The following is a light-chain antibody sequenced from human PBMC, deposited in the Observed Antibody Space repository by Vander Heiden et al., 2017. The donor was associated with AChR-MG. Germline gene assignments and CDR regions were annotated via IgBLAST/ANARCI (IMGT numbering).Light chain of an antibody. CDR3: AAWDNSLNGWV. J-gene: IGLJ3*02. CDR1: SSNIGSKF. V-gene: IGLV1-44*01. CDR2: SDH. Sequence: QPVLTQPPSASGTPGQRLLISCSGSSSNIGSKFVNWYRQLPGTAPKLLIYSDHQRPSGVPDRFSGSKSGTSASLAISGLQSEDEADYYCAAWDNSLNGWVFGRGTKLTVL.